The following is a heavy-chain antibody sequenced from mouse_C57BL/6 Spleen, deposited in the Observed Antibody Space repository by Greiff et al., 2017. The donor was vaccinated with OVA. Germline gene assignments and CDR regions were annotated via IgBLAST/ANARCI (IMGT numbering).Heavy chain of an antibody. Sequence: EVQRVESGGGLVKPGGSLKLSCAASGFTFSDYGMHWVRQAPEKGLEWVAYISSGSSTIYYADTVKGRFTISRDNAKNTLFLQMTSLRSEDTAMYYCARWDYGNYLDYWGQGTTLTVSS. CDR3: ARWDYGNYLDY. J-gene: IGHJ2*01. CDR2: ISSGSSTI. CDR1: GFTFSDYG. D-gene: IGHD2-1*01. V-gene: IGHV5-17*01.